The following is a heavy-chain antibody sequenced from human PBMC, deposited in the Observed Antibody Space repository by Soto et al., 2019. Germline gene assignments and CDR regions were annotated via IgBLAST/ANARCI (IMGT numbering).Heavy chain of an antibody. CDR2: ISCDGSNK. D-gene: IGHD6-19*01. CDR1: GFTFSSYG. CDR3: AKSEKQWLVLTGWFDP. V-gene: IGHV3-30*18. Sequence: QVQLVESGGGVVQPGRSLRLSCAASGFTFSSYGMHWVRQAPGKGLEWVAVISCDGSNKYYADSVKGRFTISRDNSKNTLYLQMNSLRAEDTAVYYCAKSEKQWLVLTGWFDPWGQGTLVTVSS. J-gene: IGHJ5*02.